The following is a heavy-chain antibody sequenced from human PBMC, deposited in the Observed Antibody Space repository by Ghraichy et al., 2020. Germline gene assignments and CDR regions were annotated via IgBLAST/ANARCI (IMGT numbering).Heavy chain of an antibody. CDR2: INPNSGGT. V-gene: IGHV1-2*02. J-gene: IGHJ3*02. D-gene: IGHD2-15*01. Sequence: ASVKVSCKASGYTFTGYYMHWVRQAPGQGLEWMGWINPNSGGTNYAQKFQGRVTMTRDTSISTAYMELSRLRSDDTAVYYCARDHKLLLHAFDIWGQGTMVTVSS. CDR1: GYTFTGYY. CDR3: ARDHKLLLHAFDI.